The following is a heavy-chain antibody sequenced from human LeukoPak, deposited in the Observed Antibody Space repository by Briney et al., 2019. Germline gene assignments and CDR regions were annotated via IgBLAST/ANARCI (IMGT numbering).Heavy chain of an antibody. CDR3: ARGGLSGIYGIDY. Sequence: ASVKVSCRAAGYTFNTYGVTWVRQVPGQGFEWMGWISPYNGDTNYAQKFQGRVTMTTDTLTSTVLMELRCLRSDDTAVYFCARGGLSGIYGIDYWGQGTLVTVSS. J-gene: IGHJ4*02. D-gene: IGHD1-26*01. CDR2: ISPYNGDT. V-gene: IGHV1-18*01. CDR1: GYTFNTYG.